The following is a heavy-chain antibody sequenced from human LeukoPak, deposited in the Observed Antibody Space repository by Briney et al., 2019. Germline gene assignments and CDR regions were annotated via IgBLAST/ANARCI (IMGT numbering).Heavy chain of an antibody. CDR1: GFTDSSNY. CDR3: IAAAAPFDY. CDR2: IYSGGST. J-gene: IGHJ4*02. V-gene: IGHV3-66*01. D-gene: IGHD6-13*01. Sequence: GGSLRLSCAASGFTDSSNYMSWVRQAPGKGLEWVSVIYSGGSTYYADSVKGRFTISRDNSKNTLYLQMNSLRAEDTAVYYCIAAAAPFDYWGQGTLVTVSS.